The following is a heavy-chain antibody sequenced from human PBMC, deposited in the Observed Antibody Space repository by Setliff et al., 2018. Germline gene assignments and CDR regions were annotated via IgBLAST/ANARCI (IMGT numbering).Heavy chain of an antibody. V-gene: IGHV3-23*01. CDR1: GSSFRSYA. D-gene: IGHD3-9*01. CDR3: ARDAAYFDILTGTNYLDP. CDR2: LSGSGVST. Sequence: PGGSLRLSCVASGSSFRSYAMSWVRQAPGKGLEWVSTLSGSGVSTYYLDSVKGRFTISRDNSKNTLYLQMNSLRTEDTGVHYCARDAAYFDILTGTNYLDPWGQGTLVTVSS. J-gene: IGHJ5*02.